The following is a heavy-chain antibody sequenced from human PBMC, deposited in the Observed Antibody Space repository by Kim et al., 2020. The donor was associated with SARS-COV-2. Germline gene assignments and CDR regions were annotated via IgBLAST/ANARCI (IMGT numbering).Heavy chain of an antibody. CDR2: IYYSGST. V-gene: IGHV4-31*03. J-gene: IGHJ4*02. CDR1: GGSISSGGYY. CDR3: ARAETIFGVVIGCFDY. Sequence: SETLSLTRTVSGGSISSGGYYWSWIRQHPGKGLEWIGYIYYSGSTYYNPSPKSRVTISVDTSKNQFSLKLSSVTAADTAVYYCARAETIFGVVIGCFDYWGQGTLVTVSS. D-gene: IGHD3-3*01.